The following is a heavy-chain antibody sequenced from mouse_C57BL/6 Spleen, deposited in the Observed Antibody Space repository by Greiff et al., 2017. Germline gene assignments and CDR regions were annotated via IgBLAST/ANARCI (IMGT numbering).Heavy chain of an antibody. D-gene: IGHD2-5*01. J-gene: IGHJ2*01. Sequence: EVKLMESGGGLVQPGGSLSLSCAASGFTFTDYYMSWVRQPPGKALEWLGFIRNKANGYTTEYSASVKGRFTISRDNSQSILYLQMNALRAEDSATYYCARYSYSNYPLDYWGQGTTLTVSS. CDR1: GFTFTDYY. CDR3: ARYSYSNYPLDY. V-gene: IGHV7-3*01. CDR2: IRNKANGYTT.